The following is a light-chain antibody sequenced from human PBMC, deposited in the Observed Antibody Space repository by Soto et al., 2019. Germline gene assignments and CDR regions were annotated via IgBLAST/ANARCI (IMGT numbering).Light chain of an antibody. Sequence: QSVLTQPPSASGSPGQSVTISCTGTSSDVGRYNYVSWYQQHPGKVPKLLIYEVNKRPSGVPDRFSGSKSGNTASLTVSGLQAEDEADYYCSSYAGSNIDYVFGTGTKLTVL. V-gene: IGLV2-8*01. CDR3: SSYAGSNIDYV. CDR2: EVN. J-gene: IGLJ1*01. CDR1: SSDVGRYNY.